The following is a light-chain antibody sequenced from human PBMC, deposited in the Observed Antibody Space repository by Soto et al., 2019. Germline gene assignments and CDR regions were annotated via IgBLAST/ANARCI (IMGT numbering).Light chain of an antibody. CDR3: QQYNNWPPT. V-gene: IGKV3-15*01. Sequence: EIVMPESQATLSVSPGESATLSCRASQSVSSNLAWYQQKPGQAPRLLIYGASTRATGIPARFSGSGSGTEFTLTISSLQSEDFAVYYCQQYNNWPPTFGQGTKVDI. J-gene: IGKJ1*01. CDR2: GAS. CDR1: QSVSSN.